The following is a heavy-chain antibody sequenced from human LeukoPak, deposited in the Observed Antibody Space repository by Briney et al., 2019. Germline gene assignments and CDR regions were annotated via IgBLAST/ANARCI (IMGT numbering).Heavy chain of an antibody. CDR2: IYSSGYT. Sequence: PSETLSLTCTVSGGSISGYCWGWIRQPAGKGPQWIGRIYSSGYTYYNPSLKSRVTMSVDTPKNHFSLMVTSVTAADTAVYYCARDVPGSGSYYRWGQGTLVTVSS. V-gene: IGHV4-4*07. CDR1: GGSISGYC. D-gene: IGHD3-10*01. J-gene: IGHJ4*02. CDR3: ARDVPGSGSYYR.